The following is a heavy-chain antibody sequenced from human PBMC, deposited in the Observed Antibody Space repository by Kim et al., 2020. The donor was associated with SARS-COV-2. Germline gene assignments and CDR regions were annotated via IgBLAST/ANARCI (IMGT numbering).Heavy chain of an antibody. D-gene: IGHD2-2*01. J-gene: IGHJ4*02. Sequence: SETLSLPCTVSGGSISSSSYYWGWIRQPPGKGLAWIGSIYYSGSTYYNPSLKSRVTISVDTSKNQFSLKLSSVTAADTAVYYCARRIGVGTVVTPFDYWGQGTLVTVSS. V-gene: IGHV4-39*01. CDR1: GGSISSSSYY. CDR3: ARRIGVGTVVTPFDY. CDR2: IYYSGST.